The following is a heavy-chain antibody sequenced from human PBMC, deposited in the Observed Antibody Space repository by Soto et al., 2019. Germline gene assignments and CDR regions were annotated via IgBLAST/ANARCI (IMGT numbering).Heavy chain of an antibody. CDR3: ARAPNDYYDSSGLLGDAFDI. CDR2: IIPIFGTA. D-gene: IGHD3-22*01. V-gene: IGHV1-69*13. Sequence: SVKVSCKASGGTFSSYAISWVRQAPGQGLEWMGGIIPIFGTANYAQKFQGRVTITADESTSTAYMELSSLRSEDTAMYYCARAPNDYYDSSGLLGDAFDIWGQGTMVTVSS. CDR1: GGTFSSYA. J-gene: IGHJ3*02.